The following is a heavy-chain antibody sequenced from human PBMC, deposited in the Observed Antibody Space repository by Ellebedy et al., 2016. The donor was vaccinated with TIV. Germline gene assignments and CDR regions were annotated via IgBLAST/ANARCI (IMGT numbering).Heavy chain of an antibody. V-gene: IGHV3-15*01. CDR1: GFTFNSAW. CDR2: IKSQTDGGTA. Sequence: GESLKISXAASGFTFNSAWMSWVRQAPGKGLEWVGRIKSQTDGGTADYAAPVKGRFIISRDDSKTTLYLQMNSLTLENTAVYYCSTLDNYGGNTQFDFWGQGSLVTVSS. CDR3: STLDNYGGNTQFDF. J-gene: IGHJ4*02. D-gene: IGHD4-23*01.